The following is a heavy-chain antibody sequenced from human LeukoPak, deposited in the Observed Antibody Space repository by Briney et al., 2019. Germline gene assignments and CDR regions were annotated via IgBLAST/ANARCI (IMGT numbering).Heavy chain of an antibody. V-gene: IGHV4-39*01. D-gene: IGHD7-27*01. CDR1: GGSISTSTYY. CDR2: IYYTGTT. Sequence: SETLSLTCTVSGGSISTSTYYWAWIRQPPGKGLEWIGSIYYTGTTYYSPSLKSRVTILLDTSKKQFSLKLSSVTAADTAVYYCAKTLGWVPQQFDYWGQGTLVTVSS. CDR3: AKTLGWVPQQFDY. J-gene: IGHJ4*02.